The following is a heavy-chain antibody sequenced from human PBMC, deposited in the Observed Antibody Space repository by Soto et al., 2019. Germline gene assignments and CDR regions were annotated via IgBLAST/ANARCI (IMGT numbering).Heavy chain of an antibody. J-gene: IGHJ5*02. CDR2: IYYSGRT. Sequence: QVQLQESGPGLVKPSETLSLTCTVSGGSISSYYWSWIRQPPGTGLEWIGYIYYSGRTNYNPSLKRRDTISVDTSKNQFSLKLSSVTAADTAVYYWARGYCSSTSCYIWDNWFDPWGQGTLVTVSS. D-gene: IGHD2-2*02. V-gene: IGHV4-59*01. CDR3: ARGYCSSTSCYIWDNWFDP. CDR1: GGSISSYY.